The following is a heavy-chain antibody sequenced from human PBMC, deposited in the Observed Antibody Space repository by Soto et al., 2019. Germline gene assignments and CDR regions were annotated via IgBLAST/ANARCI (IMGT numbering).Heavy chain of an antibody. V-gene: IGHV4-30-2*01. Sequence: LSLTFTVSGGSISSGGYSWSWIRQPPGKDLEWIGYIYHSGSSYYNPSLKSRVTISVDRSKNQFSLKLSSLTAADTAVYYCARSGYSYGYLDYWGQGTLVTVSS. J-gene: IGHJ4*02. CDR2: IYHSGSS. D-gene: IGHD5-18*01. CDR1: GGSISSGGYS. CDR3: ARSGYSYGYLDY.